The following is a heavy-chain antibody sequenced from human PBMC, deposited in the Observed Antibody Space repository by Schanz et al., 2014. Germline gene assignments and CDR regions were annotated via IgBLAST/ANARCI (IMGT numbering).Heavy chain of an antibody. CDR3: AKDGVPSPWVCFGGYCYSGGADY. Sequence: VQLVESGGGVVQPGGSLRLSCAASGFSFSGSGMHWVRQAPGKGLEWVSVISGSGDHTHYADSVKGRFTISRDTSGNTLYLQMNSLTGEDTAVYYCAKDGVPSPWVCFGGYCYSGGADYWGQGTLVTVSS. CDR1: GFSFSGSG. V-gene: IGHV3-23*04. J-gene: IGHJ4*02. D-gene: IGHD2-21*02. CDR2: ISGSGDHT.